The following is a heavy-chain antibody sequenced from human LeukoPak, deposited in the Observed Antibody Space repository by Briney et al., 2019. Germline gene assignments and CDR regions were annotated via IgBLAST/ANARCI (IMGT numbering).Heavy chain of an antibody. D-gene: IGHD2-2*01. CDR3: ARALSQLLFHDAFDI. CDR2: IIPIFGTA. Sequence: GASVKVSCKASGGTFSSYAIIWVRQAPGQGLEWMGGIIPIFGTANYAQKFQGRVTITADESTSTAYMELSSLRSGDTAVYYCARALSQLLFHDAFDIWGQGTMVTVSS. V-gene: IGHV1-69*01. CDR1: GGTFSSYA. J-gene: IGHJ3*02.